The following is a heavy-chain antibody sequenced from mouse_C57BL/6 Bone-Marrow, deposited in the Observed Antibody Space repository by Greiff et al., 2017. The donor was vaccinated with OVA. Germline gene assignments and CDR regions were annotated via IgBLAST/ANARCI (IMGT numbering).Heavy chain of an antibody. D-gene: IGHD1-1*01. CDR1: GYTFTSYW. CDR2: IYPGSGST. CDR3: ARRYYGSSYDY. V-gene: IGHV1-55*01. Sequence: QVQLQQPGAELVKPGASVKMSCKASGYTFTSYWITWVKQRPGQGLEWIGDIYPGSGSTNYNEKFKSKATLTVDTASSTAYMQLSSLTSEDSAVYYCARRYYGSSYDYWGQGTTLTVSS. J-gene: IGHJ2*01.